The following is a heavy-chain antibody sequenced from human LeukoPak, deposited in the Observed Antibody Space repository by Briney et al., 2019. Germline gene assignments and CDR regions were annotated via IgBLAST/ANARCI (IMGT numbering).Heavy chain of an antibody. Sequence: GASVKVSCKASGYTFTGYYMHWVRQAPGQGLEWMGWINPNSGGTNYAQKFQGRVTMTRDTSISTAYMELSRLRSDDTAVYYCARIPDIVEVPAAMGDNWFDPWGQGTLVTVSS. D-gene: IGHD2-2*01. J-gene: IGHJ5*02. CDR2: INPNSGGT. V-gene: IGHV1-2*02. CDR3: ARIPDIVEVPAAMGDNWFDP. CDR1: GYTFTGYY.